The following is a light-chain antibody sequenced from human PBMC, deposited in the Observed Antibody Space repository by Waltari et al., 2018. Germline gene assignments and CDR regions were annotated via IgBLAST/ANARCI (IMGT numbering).Light chain of an antibody. CDR3: QQYNRWPPIT. Sequence: EIVMTQSPATLPVSLGETATLSCRASQSVRSNVAWYQKKPGQAPRLLISAASTRATSSPAKFRGSGSGTEFPLTVSSLQSEDFAVYYCQQYNRWPPITFGHGTRLEIK. CDR2: AAS. J-gene: IGKJ5*01. V-gene: IGKV3-15*01. CDR1: QSVRSN.